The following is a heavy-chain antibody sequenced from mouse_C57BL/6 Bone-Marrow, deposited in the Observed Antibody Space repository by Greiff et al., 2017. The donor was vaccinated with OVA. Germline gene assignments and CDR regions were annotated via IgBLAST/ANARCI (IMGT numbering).Heavy chain of an antibody. D-gene: IGHD2-1*01. V-gene: IGHV1-69*01. CDR1: GFTFTSYW. Sequence: VQLQQPGAELVMPGASVKLSCKASGFTFTSYWMHWVKQRPGQGLEWIGEIDPSDSYTNYHQKFKGKSTFTVDKSSSTAYMQLSSLTSEDSAVYYCASLSYYLYYAMDYWGQGTSVTVSS. CDR3: ASLSYYLYYAMDY. CDR2: IDPSDSYT. J-gene: IGHJ4*01.